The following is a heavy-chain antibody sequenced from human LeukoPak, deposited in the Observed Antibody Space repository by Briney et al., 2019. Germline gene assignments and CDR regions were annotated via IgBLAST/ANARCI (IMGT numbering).Heavy chain of an antibody. V-gene: IGHV1-24*01. CDR1: GYTLTELS. CDR3: ATVEHGPEGY. J-gene: IGHJ4*02. D-gene: IGHD1/OR15-1a*01. Sequence: GASVKVSCKVSGYTLTELSMHWVRQAPGKGLEWMGGFDPEDGETIYAQKFRGSVTMTEDTSTDTAYMELSSLRSEDTAVYYCATVEHGPEGYWGQGTLVTVSS. CDR2: FDPEDGET.